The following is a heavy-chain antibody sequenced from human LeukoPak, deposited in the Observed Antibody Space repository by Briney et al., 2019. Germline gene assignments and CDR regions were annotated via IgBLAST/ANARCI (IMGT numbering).Heavy chain of an antibody. CDR2: IIPIFGTA. CDR1: GGTFSSYA. CDR3: AREGPYCGGDCYSDY. D-gene: IGHD2-21*02. J-gene: IGHJ4*02. Sequence: ASVKVSCKASGGTFSSYAISWVLQAPGQGLEWMGGIIPIFGTANYAQKFQGRVTITADESTSTAYMELSSLRSEDTAVYYCAREGPYCGGDCYSDYWGQGTLVTVSS. V-gene: IGHV1-69*13.